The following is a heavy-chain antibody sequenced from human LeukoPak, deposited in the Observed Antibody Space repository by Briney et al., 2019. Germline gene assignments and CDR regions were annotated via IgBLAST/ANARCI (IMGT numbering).Heavy chain of an antibody. V-gene: IGHV3-48*03. CDR2: ISNSGGDI. J-gene: IGHJ4*02. CDR3: ARTLTTTYS. CDR1: GFTFSSHE. Sequence: PGGSLRLSCAASGFTFSSHEMNWVRQAPGKGLEWLSYISNSGGDINYADSVKGRFTISRDNAKNSLYLQMNRLRVEDTAVYYCARTLTTTYSWGQGTLVTVSS. D-gene: IGHD4-17*01.